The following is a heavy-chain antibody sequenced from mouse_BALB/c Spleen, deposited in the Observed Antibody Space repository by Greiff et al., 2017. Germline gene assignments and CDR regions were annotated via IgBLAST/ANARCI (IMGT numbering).Heavy chain of an antibody. CDR2: IYPGGGYT. J-gene: IGHJ3*01. CDR1: GYTFTNYW. V-gene: IGHV1-63*02. D-gene: IGHD1-1*01. CDR3: ARLGVNYGSSSWFAY. Sequence: QVQLQQSGAELARPGTSVKISCKASGYTFTNYWLGWVKQRPGHGLEWIGDIYPGGGYTNYNEKFKGKATLTADTSSSTAYMQLSSLTSEDSAVYFCARLGVNYGSSSWFAYWGQGTLVTVSA.